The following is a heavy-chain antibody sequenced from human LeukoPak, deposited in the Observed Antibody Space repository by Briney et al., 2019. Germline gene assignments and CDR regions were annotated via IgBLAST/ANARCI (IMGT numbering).Heavy chain of an antibody. CDR2: IYTSGST. D-gene: IGHD3-10*01. J-gene: IGHJ4*02. CDR1: GGSISSYY. Sequence: SETLSLTCTVSGGSISSYYWSWIRQPAGKGLEWIGRIYTSGSTNYNPSLKSRVTMSVDTSKNQSSLKLSSVTAADTAVYYCARDRGPGSYYPLDYWGQGTLVTVSS. CDR3: ARDRGPGSYYPLDY. V-gene: IGHV4-4*07.